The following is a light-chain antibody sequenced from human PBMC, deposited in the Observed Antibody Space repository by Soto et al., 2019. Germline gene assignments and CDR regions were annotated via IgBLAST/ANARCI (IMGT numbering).Light chain of an antibody. CDR3: TSYAGHNTWV. V-gene: IGLV2-8*01. CDR1: SSGFGGYNY. CDR2: EVS. J-gene: IGLJ3*02. Sequence: QSALTQPPAASGSPGQSVAISCTGTSSGFGGYNYFSWYQQHPGKAPKVMIYEVSQRPSGVPDRFSCSTSGNPASLTVSGLQDEDEADYYCTSYAGHNTWVFGGGTKLTVL.